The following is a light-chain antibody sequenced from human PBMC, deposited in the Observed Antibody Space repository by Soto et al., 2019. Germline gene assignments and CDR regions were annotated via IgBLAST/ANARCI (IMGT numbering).Light chain of an antibody. CDR1: SSDVGGYNY. J-gene: IGLJ1*01. V-gene: IGLV2-8*01. CDR2: EVS. Sequence: QSALAQPPSASGSPGQSVTISCTGTSSDVGGYNYVSWYQQHPGKAPKVIIYEVSKRPSGVPDRFSGSKSGSTASLTVSGLQAEDEDDYYCSSYADTNIMVSGTGTKVAVL. CDR3: SSYADTNIMV.